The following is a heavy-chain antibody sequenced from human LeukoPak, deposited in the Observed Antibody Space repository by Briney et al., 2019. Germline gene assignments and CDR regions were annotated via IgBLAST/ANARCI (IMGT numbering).Heavy chain of an antibody. CDR2: IFKSGST. D-gene: IGHD4-17*01. V-gene: IGHV4-30-4*01. Sequence: NPSETLSLTCTVSGGSISSGHYYWSWIRQPPGKGLEWIGYIFKSGSTYYNPSLKSRVSISIDTSKNQFSLKLSSVAAADTAVYYCARVTAVTSVDYWGQGTLATVSS. CDR1: GGSISSGHYY. CDR3: ARVTAVTSVDY. J-gene: IGHJ4*02.